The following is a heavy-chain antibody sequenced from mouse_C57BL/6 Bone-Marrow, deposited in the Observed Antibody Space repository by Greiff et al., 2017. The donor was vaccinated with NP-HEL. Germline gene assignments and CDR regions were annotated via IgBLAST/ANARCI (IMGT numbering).Heavy chain of an antibody. D-gene: IGHD1-1*01. V-gene: IGHV1-81*01. CDR2: IYPRSGNT. J-gene: IGHJ4*01. CDR1: GYTFTSYG. Sequence: VQVVESGAELARPGASVKLSCKASGYTFTSYGISWVKQRTGQGLEWIGEIYPRSGNTYYNEKFKGKATLTADKSSSTAYMELRSLTSEDSAVYFCATHYYGSRGAMDYWGQGTSVTVSS. CDR3: ATHYYGSRGAMDY.